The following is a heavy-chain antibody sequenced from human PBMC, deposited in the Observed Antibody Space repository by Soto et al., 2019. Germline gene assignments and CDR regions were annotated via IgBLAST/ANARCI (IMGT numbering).Heavy chain of an antibody. D-gene: IGHD6-13*01. CDR2: IIPILGIA. CDR1: GGTFSSYT. Sequence: SVKVSCKASGGTFSSYTISWVRQAPGQGLEWMGRIIPILGIANYAQKFQGRVTITADKSTSTAYMELSSLRSEDTAVYYCASAREQQLVLGLSYYGMDVWGQGTTVTVSS. V-gene: IGHV1-69*02. J-gene: IGHJ6*02. CDR3: ASAREQQLVLGLSYYGMDV.